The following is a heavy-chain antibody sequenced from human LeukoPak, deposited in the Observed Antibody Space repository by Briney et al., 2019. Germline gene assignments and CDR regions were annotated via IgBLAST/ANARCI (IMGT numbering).Heavy chain of an antibody. CDR2: ISGSGGST. V-gene: IGHV3-23*01. CDR3: AKDQQDYYYMDV. Sequence: GGSLRLSCAAPGVTFSGYSVNWVRQAPGKGLEWVSAISGSGGSTYYADSVKGRFTISRDNSKNTLYLQMNSLRAEDTAVYYCAKDQQDYYYMDVWGKGTTVTVSS. J-gene: IGHJ6*03. D-gene: IGHD1/OR15-1a*01. CDR1: GVTFSGYS.